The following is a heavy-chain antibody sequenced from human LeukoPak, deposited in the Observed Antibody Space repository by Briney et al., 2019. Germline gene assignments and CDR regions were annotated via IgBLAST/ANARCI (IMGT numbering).Heavy chain of an antibody. J-gene: IGHJ4*02. Sequence: PGGSLRLSCAASGFTFSSYGMHWVRQAPGKGLEWVAVISYDGSNKYYADSVRGRFTISRDNSKNTLYLQMNSLRAEDTAVYYCAKSTSRYSSGWYYFDYWGQGTLVTVSS. D-gene: IGHD6-19*01. V-gene: IGHV3-30*18. CDR1: GFTFSSYG. CDR3: AKSTSRYSSGWYYFDY. CDR2: ISYDGSNK.